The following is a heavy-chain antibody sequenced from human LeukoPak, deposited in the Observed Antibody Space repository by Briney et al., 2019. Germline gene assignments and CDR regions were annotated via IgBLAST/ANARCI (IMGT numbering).Heavy chain of an antibody. J-gene: IGHJ4*02. CDR1: GGSISSYC. V-gene: IGHV4-59*08. Sequence: SETLSLTCTVSGGSISSYCWSWIRQPPGKGLEWIGYIYYSGSTNYNPSLKSRVTISVDTSKNQFSLKLSSVTAADTAAYYCARGMAGTSYFFDSWGQGTLVTVSS. CDR2: IYYSGST. D-gene: IGHD6-19*01. CDR3: ARGMAGTSYFFDS.